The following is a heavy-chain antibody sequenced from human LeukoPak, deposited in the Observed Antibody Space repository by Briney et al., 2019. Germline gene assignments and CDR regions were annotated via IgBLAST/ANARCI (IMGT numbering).Heavy chain of an antibody. D-gene: IGHD1-1*01. CDR1: GGSTSSYY. Sequence: PSETLSPTCTVSGGSTSSYYWSWIRQPPGKRLEWIGYIYYSGSTNYNPSLKSRVIISLDASKNHFSLKLSSVTAADTAVDYCARALATTGGDNWFDRWGQGTLVTVSS. CDR2: IYYSGST. V-gene: IGHV4-59*01. J-gene: IGHJ5*02. CDR3: ARALATTGGDNWFDR.